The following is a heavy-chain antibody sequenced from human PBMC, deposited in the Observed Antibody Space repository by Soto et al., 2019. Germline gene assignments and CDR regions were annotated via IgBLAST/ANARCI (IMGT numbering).Heavy chain of an antibody. CDR1: GYTFTSYA. J-gene: IGHJ4*02. Sequence: ASVKVSCKASGYTFTSYAMHWVRQAPGQRLEWMGWINAGNGNTKYSQKFQGRVTITRDTSASTAYMELSSLRSEDTAVYYCARSYGSGSYQDYWGQGTLVTVSS. V-gene: IGHV1-3*01. D-gene: IGHD3-10*01. CDR2: INAGNGNT. CDR3: ARSYGSGSYQDY.